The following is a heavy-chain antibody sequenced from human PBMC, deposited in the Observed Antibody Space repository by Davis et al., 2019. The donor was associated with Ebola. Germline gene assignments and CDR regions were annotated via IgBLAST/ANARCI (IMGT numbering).Heavy chain of an antibody. CDR1: GYTFTSYG. J-gene: IGHJ4*02. CDR3: ARDYYGSGSYSNIDY. CDR2: IIPILGIA. V-gene: IGHV1-69*04. D-gene: IGHD3-10*01. Sequence: SVKVSCKASGYTFTSYGISWVRQAPGQGLEWMGRIIPILGIANYAQKFQGRVTMTRDTSTSTVYMELSSLRSEDTAVYYCARDYYGSGSYSNIDYWGQGTLVTVSS.